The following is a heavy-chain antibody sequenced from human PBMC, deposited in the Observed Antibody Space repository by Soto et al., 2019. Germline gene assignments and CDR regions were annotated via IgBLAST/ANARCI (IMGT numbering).Heavy chain of an antibody. CDR3: AIYDSSGSRGFQH. V-gene: IGHV4-39*07. CDR2: IYYSGST. J-gene: IGHJ1*01. CDR1: GGSISSSGYY. Sequence: SETLSLTCTVSGGSISSSGYYWGWIRQHPGKGLEWIGNIYYSGSTYYNPSLKSRVTMSVDTSKNQFSLKLSSVTAADTAVYYCAIYDSSGSRGFQHWGQGTLVTVS. D-gene: IGHD3-22*01.